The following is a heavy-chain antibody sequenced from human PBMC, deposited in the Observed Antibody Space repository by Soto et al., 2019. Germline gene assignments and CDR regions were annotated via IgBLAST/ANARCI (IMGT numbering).Heavy chain of an antibody. J-gene: IGHJ3*02. Sequence: EVQLVESGGGLVQPGGSLRLSCAASGITFSTYWMSWVRQAPGKGLEWVAIIKYDGSEIHYVGSVRGRFTISRDNAKNSMCLQMNSLRAEDTALYYCARGRRDLDDAFDIWGQGTVVIVSS. CDR1: GITFSTYW. CDR2: IKYDGSEI. V-gene: IGHV3-7*01. CDR3: ARGRRDLDDAFDI.